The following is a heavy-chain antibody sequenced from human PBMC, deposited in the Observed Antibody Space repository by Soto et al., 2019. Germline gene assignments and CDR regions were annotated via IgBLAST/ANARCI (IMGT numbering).Heavy chain of an antibody. Sequence: QVQLVQSGAEVKKPGSSVKVSCKASGGTFRSYSISWVRQAPGQGLEWMGGIIPIFDITHYAQKVQGRVTITADESTGTAHMELRSLGSDDTAVYYCASPDGGAYSANHLYPYAWDVWGDGPTVTFTS. CDR3: ASPDGGAYSANHLYPYAWDV. CDR2: IIPIFDIT. J-gene: IGHJ6*01. CDR1: GGTFRSYS. V-gene: IGHV1-69*01. D-gene: IGHD1-26*01.